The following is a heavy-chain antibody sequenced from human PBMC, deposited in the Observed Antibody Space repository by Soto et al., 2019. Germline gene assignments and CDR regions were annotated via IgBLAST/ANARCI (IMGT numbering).Heavy chain of an antibody. J-gene: IGHJ6*02. CDR3: ARESPHAANWNDAYYYGMDV. CDR1: GGSISSYY. CDR2: IYYSGST. Sequence: SETLSLTCTVSGGSISSYYWSWIRQPPGKGLEWIGYIYYSGSTNYNPSLKSRVTISVDTSKNQLSLKLSSVTAADTAVYYCARESPHAANWNDAYYYGMDVWGQGTTVTVSS. V-gene: IGHV4-59*01. D-gene: IGHD1-20*01.